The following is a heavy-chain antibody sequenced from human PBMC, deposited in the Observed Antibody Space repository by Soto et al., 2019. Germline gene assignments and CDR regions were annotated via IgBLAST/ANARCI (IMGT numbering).Heavy chain of an antibody. V-gene: IGHV4-39*01. CDR1: GGSISSSSYY. CDR2: IYYSGST. Sequence: SETLSLTCTVSGGSISSSSYYWGWIRQPPGKGLEWIGSIYYSGSTYYNPSLKSRVTISVDTSKNQFSLKLSSVTAADTAVYYCXRRQKLLWFGESHWFDPWGQGTLVTVSS. J-gene: IGHJ5*02. CDR3: XRRQKLLWFGESHWFDP. D-gene: IGHD3-10*01.